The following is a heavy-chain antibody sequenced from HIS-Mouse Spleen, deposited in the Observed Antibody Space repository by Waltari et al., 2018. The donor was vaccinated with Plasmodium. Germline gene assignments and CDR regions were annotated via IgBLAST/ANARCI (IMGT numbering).Heavy chain of an antibody. V-gene: IGHV4-31*03. D-gene: IGHD1-26*01. Sequence: QVQLQESGPGLVKPSQTLSLTCRVPGCSISSCGYYWSLIRQHPGKGLEWIGYIYYSGSTYYNPSLKSRVTISVDTSKNQFSLKVNSVTAADTAVYYCARWVGNWFDPWGQGTLVTVSS. J-gene: IGHJ5*02. CDR3: ARWVGNWFDP. CDR2: IYYSGST. CDR1: GCSISSCGYY.